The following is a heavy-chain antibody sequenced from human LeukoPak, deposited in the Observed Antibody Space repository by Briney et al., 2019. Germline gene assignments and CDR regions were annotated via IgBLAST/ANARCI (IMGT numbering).Heavy chain of an antibody. V-gene: IGHV3-11*01. Sequence: GGSLKLSCAASGFTFTNYYMTWIRQAPGKGLEWISYISTSDNSIYYADSVKGRFTISRDNAKNLLYLQMNSLRAEDTAVYYCARVFPPEVGPTSDIWGQGTMVTVSS. D-gene: IGHD1-26*01. CDR3: ARVFPPEVGPTSDI. CDR1: GFTFTNYY. CDR2: ISTSDNSI. J-gene: IGHJ3*02.